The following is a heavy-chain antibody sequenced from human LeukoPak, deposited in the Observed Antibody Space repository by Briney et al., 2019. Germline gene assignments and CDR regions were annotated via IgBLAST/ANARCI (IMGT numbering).Heavy chain of an antibody. D-gene: IGHD6-13*01. CDR2: ISGSGGST. J-gene: IGHJ4*02. CDR1: GFTFSSYS. CDR3: ARFAAAGRYFDY. V-gene: IGHV3-23*01. Sequence: GGSLRLSCAASGFTFSSYSMTWVRQAPGKGLEWVSAISGSGGSTYYADSVKGRFTISRDNSKNTLYLQMNSLRAEDTAVYYCARFAAAGRYFDYWGQGTLVTVSS.